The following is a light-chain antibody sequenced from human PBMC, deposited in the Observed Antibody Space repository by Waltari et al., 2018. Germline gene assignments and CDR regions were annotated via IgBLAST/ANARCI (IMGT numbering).Light chain of an antibody. Sequence: DIQMTQSPSSLSASVGDRVTITCRASQSVASYLNWYQQKLGKAPKLLIYAASSLQGGVPSRFSGSGSGTDFTLIITSLQPKDFATYYCQQTYNTPPTFGQGTKVEIK. CDR2: AAS. CDR1: QSVASY. V-gene: IGKV1-39*01. CDR3: QQTYNTPPT. J-gene: IGKJ1*01.